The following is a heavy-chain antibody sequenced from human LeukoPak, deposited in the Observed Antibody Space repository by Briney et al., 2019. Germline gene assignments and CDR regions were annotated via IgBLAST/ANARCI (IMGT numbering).Heavy chain of an antibody. V-gene: IGHV3-30*04. J-gene: IGHJ4*02. Sequence: GGSLRLSCAASGFTFSSYAMHWVRQAPGKGLEGVAVISYAGNHKSYADSVKGRFPISRDNSKNTLYLQMNSMRVEDTAVYYCASGDTPLQQWLNDYWGKGTLVTVSS. D-gene: IGHD6-19*01. CDR3: ASGDTPLQQWLNDY. CDR2: ISYAGNHK. CDR1: GFTFSSYA.